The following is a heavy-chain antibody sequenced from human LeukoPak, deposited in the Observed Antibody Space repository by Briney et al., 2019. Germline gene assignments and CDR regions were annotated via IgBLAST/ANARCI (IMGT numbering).Heavy chain of an antibody. CDR1: GSSITSVSHY. CDR2: IYYTGST. J-gene: IGHJ4*02. D-gene: IGHD3-16*01. CDR3: ARRWGNIVGVTYEY. Sequence: SETLSLTCTISGSSITSVSHYWGWIRQPPGRGLEWIGDIYYTGSTYYSPSLRSRVTMCVHTSENQFSLRLNSVTAVDTAVYYCARRWGNIVGVTYEYWGQGTLVTVSS. V-gene: IGHV4-39*01.